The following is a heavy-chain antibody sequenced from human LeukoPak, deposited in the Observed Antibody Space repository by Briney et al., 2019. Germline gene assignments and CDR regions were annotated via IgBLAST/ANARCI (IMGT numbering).Heavy chain of an antibody. D-gene: IGHD6-13*01. CDR2: ISYDGSNK. J-gene: IGHJ4*02. CDR1: GFTFSSYA. CDR3: ARELLAAAASDY. V-gene: IGHV3-30*04. Sequence: SCKASGFTFSSYAMHWVRQAPGKGLEWVAVISYDGSNKYYADSVKGRFTISRDNSKNTLYLQMNSLRAEDTAVYYCARELLAAAASDYWGQGTLVTVSS.